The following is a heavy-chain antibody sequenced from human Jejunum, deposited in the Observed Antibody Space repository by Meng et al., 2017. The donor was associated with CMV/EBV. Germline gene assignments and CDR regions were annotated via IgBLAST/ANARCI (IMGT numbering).Heavy chain of an antibody. V-gene: IGHV1-18*01. CDR1: CYIVSNYG. CDR3: ARGGYSFGEINDY. D-gene: IGHD5-18*01. Sequence: KASCYIVSNYGINWVRQAPGQGLEWMGWISAYNGNTNSAQKIQGRVTMTTDTSTSTAYMELRSLRSDDTAVYYCARGGYSFGEINDYWGQGTLVTVSS. CDR2: ISAYNGNT. J-gene: IGHJ4*02.